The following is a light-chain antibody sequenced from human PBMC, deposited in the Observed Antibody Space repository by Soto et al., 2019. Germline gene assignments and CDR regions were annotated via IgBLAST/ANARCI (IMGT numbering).Light chain of an antibody. CDR2: DVT. J-gene: IGLJ1*01. Sequence: QSVLTQPRSVSGSPGQSVTISCTGTSSDAGGYNYVSWYQQYPGKAPKLMIYDVTKRPSGVPDRFSGSKSGNTASLSISGLQAEDEADYYCCSYAGTYIGYVFGSGTKVTVL. V-gene: IGLV2-11*01. CDR1: SSDAGGYNY. CDR3: CSYAGTYIGYV.